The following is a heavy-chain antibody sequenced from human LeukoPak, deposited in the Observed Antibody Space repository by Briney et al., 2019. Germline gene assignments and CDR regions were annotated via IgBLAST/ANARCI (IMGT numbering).Heavy chain of an antibody. J-gene: IGHJ5*02. V-gene: IGHV3-66*01. CDR2: IYSGGST. Sequence: PGGSLRLSCAASGFTVSSNYMSWVRQAPGKGLEWVSVIYSGGSTYYADSVKGRFTISRDNSKNTLYLQMNSLSAEDTAVYYCARVLPHRLNWFDPWGQGTLVTVSS. D-gene: IGHD3-10*01. CDR1: GFTVSSNY. CDR3: ARVLPHRLNWFDP.